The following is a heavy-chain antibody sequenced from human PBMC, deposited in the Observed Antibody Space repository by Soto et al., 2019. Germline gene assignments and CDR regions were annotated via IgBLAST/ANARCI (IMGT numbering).Heavy chain of an antibody. CDR1: GGSISSGGYY. CDR3: ARVVNTWIQLWYLDY. CDR2: IYYSGST. V-gene: IGHV4-31*03. Sequence: SETLSLTCTVSGGSISSGGYYWSWIRQHPGKGLEWIGYIYYSGSTYYNPSLKSRVTISVDTSKNQFSLKLSSVTAADTAVYYCARVVNTWIQLWYLDYWGQGTLVTVSS. J-gene: IGHJ4*02. D-gene: IGHD5-18*01.